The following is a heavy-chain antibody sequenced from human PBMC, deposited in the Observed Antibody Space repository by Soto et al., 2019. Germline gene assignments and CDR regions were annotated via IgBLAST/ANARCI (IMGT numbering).Heavy chain of an antibody. D-gene: IGHD2-2*01. CDR2: IIPIVDRA. CDR3: ARDLAITVPAPMGY. V-gene: IGHV1-69*08. J-gene: IGHJ4*02. CDR1: GGTFSTYT. Sequence: QVQLVQSGAEVKKPGSSVRVSCKASGGTFSTYTISWVRQAPGQGLEWMGRIIPIVDRANYAQKFQGRVTITAGKSTSTAYMELSSLRSDDTAVYYCARDLAITVPAPMGYWGQGTLVTVSS.